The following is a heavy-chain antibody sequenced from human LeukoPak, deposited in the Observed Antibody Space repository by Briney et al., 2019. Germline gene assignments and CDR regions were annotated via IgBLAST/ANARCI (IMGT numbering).Heavy chain of an antibody. Sequence: KAGGSLRLSCAASGFTFSSYSMNWVRQAPGKGLEWVSSISSSSSYIYYADSVKGRFTISRDNAKNSLYLQMNSLRAEDTAVYYCAKDRHAPGRYCSSTTCFPFDSWGQGTLVTVSS. D-gene: IGHD2-2*01. J-gene: IGHJ5*01. CDR1: GFTFSSYS. V-gene: IGHV3-21*04. CDR2: ISSSSSYI. CDR3: AKDRHAPGRYCSSTTCFPFDS.